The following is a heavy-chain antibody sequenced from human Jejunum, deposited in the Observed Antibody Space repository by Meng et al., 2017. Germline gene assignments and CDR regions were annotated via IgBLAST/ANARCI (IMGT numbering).Heavy chain of an antibody. CDR2: SGRSGDT. Sequence: GESLKISCATSGFTFSSNYMSWVRRAPGKGLEWVSASGRSGDTYYADSVKGRFNISRDKSKNTLYLEMSSLRAEDTAVYYCAKHLSGSFTFDYWGQGTLVTVSS. V-gene: IGHV3-23*01. CDR3: AKHLSGSFTFDY. CDR1: GFTFSSNY. J-gene: IGHJ4*02. D-gene: IGHD1-26*01.